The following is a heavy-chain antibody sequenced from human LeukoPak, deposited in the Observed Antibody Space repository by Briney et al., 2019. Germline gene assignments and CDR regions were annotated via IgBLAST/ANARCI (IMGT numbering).Heavy chain of an antibody. CDR1: GFTFSSYG. J-gene: IGHJ4*02. CDR2: IKQDGSEK. CDR3: ARGHYDDYE. Sequence: PGGSLRLSCAASGFTFSSYGMHWVRQAPGKGLEWVANIKQDGSEKYYVDSVKGRFTISRDNAKNSLYLQMNSLRAEDTAVYYCARGHYDDYEWGRGTLVTVSS. D-gene: IGHD4-17*01. V-gene: IGHV3-7*01.